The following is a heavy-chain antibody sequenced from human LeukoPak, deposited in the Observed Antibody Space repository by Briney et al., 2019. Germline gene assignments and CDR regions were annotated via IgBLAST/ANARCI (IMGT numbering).Heavy chain of an antibody. V-gene: IGHV1-2*06. CDR2: INPNSGGT. Sequence: GASVKVSCKASGYTSTGYYMHWVRQAPGQGLEWMGRINPNSGGTNYAQKFQGRVTMTRDTSISTAYMELSRLRSDDTAVYYCARLLGPMIARGYFDYWGQGTLVTVSS. J-gene: IGHJ4*02. CDR3: ARLLGPMIARGYFDY. D-gene: IGHD3-22*01. CDR1: GYTSTGYY.